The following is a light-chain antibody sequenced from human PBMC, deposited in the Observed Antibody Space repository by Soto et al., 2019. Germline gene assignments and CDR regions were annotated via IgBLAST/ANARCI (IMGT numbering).Light chain of an antibody. CDR3: QQRMNWPLS. CDR2: DAS. Sequence: EIVLTQSPATLSLSPGERATLSCRASQTVSSYLLWYQQKPGQAPRLLIYDASNRATGIPARFSGSGTETDFTLTISSLEPEEFAVYFCQQRMNWPLSFGLGTRLEIK. J-gene: IGKJ5*01. CDR1: QTVSSY. V-gene: IGKV3-11*01.